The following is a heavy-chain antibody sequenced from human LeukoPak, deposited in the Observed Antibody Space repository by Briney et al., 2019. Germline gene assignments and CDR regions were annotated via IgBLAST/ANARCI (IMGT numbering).Heavy chain of an antibody. Sequence: GGSLRLSCAASGFTFSSYAMSWVRQAPGKGLEWVSAISGSGGSTYYADSVKGRFTISRDNSKNTLYLQMNSLRAEDTAVYYCAKVEVCSGGSCLVALDYWGQGTLVTVSS. V-gene: IGHV3-23*01. CDR1: GFTFSSYA. D-gene: IGHD2-15*01. CDR2: ISGSGGST. J-gene: IGHJ4*02. CDR3: AKVEVCSGGSCLVALDY.